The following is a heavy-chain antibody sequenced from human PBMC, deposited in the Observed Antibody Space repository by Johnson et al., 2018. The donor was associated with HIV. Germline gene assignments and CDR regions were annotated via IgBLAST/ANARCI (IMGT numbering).Heavy chain of an antibody. CDR1: GFTFSSYG. J-gene: IGHJ3*02. Sequence: QVQLVESGGGVVQPGRSLRLSCAASGFTFSSYGMHWVRQAPGKGLEWVAVISADGSNKYYADSVTGRFTISRDNSKNTLYLQMNSLRAEDTAVYYCARDGGETVVGSGAFDIWGQGTMVTVSS. CDR3: ARDGGETVVGSGAFDI. D-gene: IGHD4-23*01. CDR2: ISADGSNK. V-gene: IGHV3-30*03.